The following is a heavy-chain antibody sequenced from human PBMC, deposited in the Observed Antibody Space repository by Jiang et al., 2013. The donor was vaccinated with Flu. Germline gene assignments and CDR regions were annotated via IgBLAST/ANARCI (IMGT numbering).Heavy chain of an antibody. Sequence: LLKPSETLSLTCAVYGGSFSGYYWSWIRQPPGKGLEWIGEINHSGSTNYNPSLKSRVTISVDTSKNQFSLKLSSVTAADTAVYYCARTHFAGSGAMGDWGQGTLVTVSS. CDR3: ARTHFAGSGAMGD. CDR1: GGSFSGYY. J-gene: IGHJ4*02. V-gene: IGHV4-34*01. CDR2: INHSGST. D-gene: IGHD3-10*01.